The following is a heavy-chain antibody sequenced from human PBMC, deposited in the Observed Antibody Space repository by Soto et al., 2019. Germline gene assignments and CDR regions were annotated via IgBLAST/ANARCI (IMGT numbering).Heavy chain of an antibody. CDR1: GGSISSYY. J-gene: IGHJ4*02. CDR3: ARGYCSSTSCYYDY. V-gene: IGHV4-59*01. D-gene: IGHD2-2*01. Sequence: PSETLSLTCFVSGGSISSYYWSWIRQPPGKGLEWIGYIYYSGSTNYNPSLKSRVTISVDTSKNQFSLKLSSVTAADTAVYYCARGYCSSTSCYYDYWGKGTLVTVSS. CDR2: IYYSGST.